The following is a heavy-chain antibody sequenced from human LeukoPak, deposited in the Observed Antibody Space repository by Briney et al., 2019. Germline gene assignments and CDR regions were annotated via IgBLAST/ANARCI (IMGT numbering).Heavy chain of an antibody. V-gene: IGHV3-30*18. CDR2: ISYDGSNK. Sequence: GRSLRLSCAASGFTFSSYGMHWVRQAPGKGLEWVAVISYDGSNKYYADSVKGRFTISRDNSKNTLYLQMNSLTAEDTAVYWCAKDPINWGSIYFDCWGQGTLVTVSS. CDR3: AKDPINWGSIYFDC. D-gene: IGHD7-27*01. CDR1: GFTFSSYG. J-gene: IGHJ4*02.